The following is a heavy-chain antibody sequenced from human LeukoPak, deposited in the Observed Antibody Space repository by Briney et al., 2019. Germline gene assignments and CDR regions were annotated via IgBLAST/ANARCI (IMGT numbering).Heavy chain of an antibody. CDR3: ARDPKNNYFDY. Sequence: GGSLRLSCAASGFTFSTYWMHWVRQAPGKGLVWVSRINTDGSNTTYADSVKGRFTLSRDNARNTLFLQMNSLRAEDTAVYYCARDPKNNYFDYWGQGTLVTVSS. J-gene: IGHJ4*02. CDR1: GFTFSTYW. CDR2: INTDGSNT. V-gene: IGHV3-74*01.